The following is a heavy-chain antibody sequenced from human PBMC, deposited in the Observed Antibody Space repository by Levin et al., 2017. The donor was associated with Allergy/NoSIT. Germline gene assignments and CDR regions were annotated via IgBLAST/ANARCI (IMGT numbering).Heavy chain of an antibody. J-gene: IGHJ6*02. D-gene: IGHD3-10*01. V-gene: IGHV4-59*01. CDR1: GGSISSYY. Sequence: LETLSLTCTVSGGSISSYYWSWIRQPPGKGLEWIGYIYYSGSTNYNPSLKSRVTISVDTSKNQFSLKLSSVTAADTAVYYCARREAFAPAGGYYYYGLDVWGQGTTVTVSS. CDR2: IYYSGST. CDR3: ARREAFAPAGGYYYYGLDV.